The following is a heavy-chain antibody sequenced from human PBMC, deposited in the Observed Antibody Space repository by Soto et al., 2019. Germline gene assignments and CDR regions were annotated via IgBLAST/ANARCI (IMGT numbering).Heavy chain of an antibody. Sequence: PGGSLRLSCAASGFTFSSYGMHWVRQAPGKGLEWVAVISYDGSNKYYADSVKGRFTISRDNSKNTLYLQMNSLRAEDTAVYYCAKDLWSTSSPFDYWGQGA. V-gene: IGHV3-30*18. CDR3: AKDLWSTSSPFDY. J-gene: IGHJ4*02. CDR1: GFTFSSYG. D-gene: IGHD6-13*01. CDR2: ISYDGSNK.